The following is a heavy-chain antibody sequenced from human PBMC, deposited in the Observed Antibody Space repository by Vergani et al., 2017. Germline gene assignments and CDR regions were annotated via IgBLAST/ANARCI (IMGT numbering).Heavy chain of an antibody. CDR1: GFTFSSYA. V-gene: IGHV3-23*01. CDR2: ISGSGGST. Sequence: EVQLLESGGGLVQPGGSLRLSCAASGFTFSSYAMSWVRQAPGKGLEWVSAISGSGGSTYYADSVKGRFTISRDNSKNTLYLQMNSLRAEDTAVYYCAKGFPESAGYYDSSGYYAYYFDYWGQGTLVTVSS. J-gene: IGHJ4*02. D-gene: IGHD3-22*01. CDR3: AKGFPESAGYYDSSGYYAYYFDY.